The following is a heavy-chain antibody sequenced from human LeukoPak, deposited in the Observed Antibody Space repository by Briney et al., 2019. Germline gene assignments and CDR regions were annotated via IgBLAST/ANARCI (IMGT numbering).Heavy chain of an antibody. Sequence: SETLSLSFKVSGDSINSYYLNCSRQPPGKGLEWIGYIYYSGRTDYNPSLKSRVTISVDTSKHQFSMKLKSVTAADTAVYFCARGLWLPHAISICSQETMVTVFS. J-gene: IGHJ3*02. CDR2: IYYSGRT. V-gene: IGHV4-59*01. D-gene: IGHD2-2*02. CDR3: ARGLWLPHAISI. CDR1: GDSINSYY.